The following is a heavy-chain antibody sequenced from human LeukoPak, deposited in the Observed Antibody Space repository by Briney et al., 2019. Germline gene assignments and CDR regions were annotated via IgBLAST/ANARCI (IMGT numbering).Heavy chain of an antibody. J-gene: IGHJ4*02. D-gene: IGHD3-22*01. CDR1: GITLSNYG. V-gene: IGHV3-23*01. Sequence: GGSLRLSCAVSGITLSNYGMSWVRQAPGKGLEWVAGISDSGGSTNYADSVKGRFTISRDNPKNTLYLQMNSLRAEDTAVYFCAKRGVVIRVILVGCHRQAYYFESWGQGAPVTVSS. CDR2: ISDSGGST. CDR3: AKRGVVIRVILVGCHRQAYYFES.